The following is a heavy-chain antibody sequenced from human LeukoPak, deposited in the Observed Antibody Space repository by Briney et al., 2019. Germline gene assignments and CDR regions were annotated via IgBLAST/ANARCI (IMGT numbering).Heavy chain of an antibody. CDR2: VKPKSGDS. CDR1: GYTFTNYH. D-gene: IGHD2-8*01. J-gene: IGHJ3*02. Sequence: ASVRVSCKASGYTFTNYHMHRVRQAPGQGLEWLGLVKPKSGDSDFVQKFRGRVTVTTDVSTTTIHMELSNLRSDDTAVYYCARDRGVPGPGNALDIWGQGTMVTVSS. CDR3: ARDRGVPGPGNALDI. V-gene: IGHV1-2*06.